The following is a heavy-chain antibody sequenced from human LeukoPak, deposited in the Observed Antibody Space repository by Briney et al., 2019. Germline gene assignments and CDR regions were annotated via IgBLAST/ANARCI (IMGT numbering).Heavy chain of an antibody. J-gene: IGHJ3*02. CDR3: AKSNGYGLVDI. Sequence: SETLSLTCAVYGGSSSGYYWSWIRQPPGKGLEWIGEINHSGSTNYNPSLKSRVTISVDTSKNQFSLKLNSVTAADTAVYYCAKSNGYGLVDIWGQGTMVTVSS. D-gene: IGHD3-10*01. V-gene: IGHV4-34*01. CDR2: INHSGST. CDR1: GGSSSGYY.